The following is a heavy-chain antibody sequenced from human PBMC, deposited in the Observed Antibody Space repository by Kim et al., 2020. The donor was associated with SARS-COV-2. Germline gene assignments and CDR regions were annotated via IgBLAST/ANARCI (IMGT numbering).Heavy chain of an antibody. D-gene: IGHD2-15*01. Sequence: GGSLRLSCAASGFTVSSNYMSWVRQAPGKGLEWVSVICSGGSTYYADSVKGRFTISRDNSKNTLYLQMNSLRAEDTAVYYCARDSLGYCSGGSCYGGSYYYGMDVWGQATTVTVSS. J-gene: IGHJ6*02. V-gene: IGHV3-53*01. CDR2: ICSGGST. CDR1: GFTVSSNY. CDR3: ARDSLGYCSGGSCYGGSYYYGMDV.